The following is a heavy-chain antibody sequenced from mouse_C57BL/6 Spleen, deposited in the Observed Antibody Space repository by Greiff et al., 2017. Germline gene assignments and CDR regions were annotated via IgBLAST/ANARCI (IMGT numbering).Heavy chain of an antibody. CDR2: IAPANGNT. Sequence: VQLQQSVAELVRPGASVKLSCTASSFNIKNTYMHWVKPRPEQGLEWIGRIAPANGNTKYAPTFPGKATITADTYSNTAYLQLSSLTSEDTAIYYCARGDYSNYGYFDVWGTGTTGTVSS. V-gene: IGHV14-3*01. CDR3: ARGDYSNYGYFDV. CDR1: SFNIKNTY. J-gene: IGHJ1*03. D-gene: IGHD2-5*01.